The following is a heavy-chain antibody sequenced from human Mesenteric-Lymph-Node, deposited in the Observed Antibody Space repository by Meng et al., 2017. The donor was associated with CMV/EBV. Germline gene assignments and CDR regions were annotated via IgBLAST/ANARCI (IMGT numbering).Heavy chain of an antibody. CDR2: IYYSGST. CDR1: GGSISSSSYY. J-gene: IGHJ4*02. D-gene: IGHD3-22*01. CDR3: ARDGDYYDSSGYNPFDY. V-gene: IGHV4-39*07. Sequence: QLQLQESGPGLAKPSETLSPTCTVSGGSISSSSYYWGWIRQPPGKGLEWIGSIYYSGSTYYNPSLKSRVTISVDTSKNQFSLKLSSVTAADTAVYYCARDGDYYDSSGYNPFDYWGQGTLVTVSS.